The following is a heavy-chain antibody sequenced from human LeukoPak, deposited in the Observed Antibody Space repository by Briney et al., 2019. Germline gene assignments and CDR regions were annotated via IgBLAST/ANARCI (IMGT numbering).Heavy chain of an antibody. D-gene: IGHD1-26*01. CDR3: ARGFGGSYFTED. Sequence: VSVSVSCKASGYTFTGYYMHCVRHAHGHGLERMGRINPNSGDTNYEQSFQRRVTITRDTSISTAYMELSRLRSDDTAMYYCARGFGGSYFTEDWGQGALVAVAS. J-gene: IGHJ4*02. CDR1: GYTFTGYY. CDR2: INPNSGDT. V-gene: IGHV1-2*06.